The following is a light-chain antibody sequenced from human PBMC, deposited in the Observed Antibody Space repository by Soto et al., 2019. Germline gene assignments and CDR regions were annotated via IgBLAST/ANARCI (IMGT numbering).Light chain of an antibody. J-gene: IGLJ1*01. Sequence: QSVLNQPASVSGSPGQSITISCTGTSSDVGSYNLVSWYQQHPGTAPKLMIYEAFKRPSGVSNRFSGSESGDTASLTISGLQAEDEADYYCCSYAGSTTLYVFGTGTKVTVL. CDR1: SSDVGSYNL. CDR3: CSYAGSTTLYV. CDR2: EAF. V-gene: IGLV2-23*01.